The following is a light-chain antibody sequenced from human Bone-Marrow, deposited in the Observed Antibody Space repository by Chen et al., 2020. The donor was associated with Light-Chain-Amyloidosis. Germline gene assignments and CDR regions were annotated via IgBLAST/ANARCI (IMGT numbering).Light chain of an antibody. CDR3: QQRGDWPPT. J-gene: IGKJ5*01. Sequence: EIVLTQSPATLSLSPGERATLSCRASQSVSSYLAWYQQKPGQAPRLLIYDTSNRATGIPARFSGSGSGTDFTLTISSLEPEDFAIYYCQQRGDWPPTFGPGTRLDIE. CDR1: QSVSSY. CDR2: DTS. V-gene: IGKV3-11*01.